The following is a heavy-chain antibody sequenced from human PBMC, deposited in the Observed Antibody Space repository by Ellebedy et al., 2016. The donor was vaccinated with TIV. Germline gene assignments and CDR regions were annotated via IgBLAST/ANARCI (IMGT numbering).Heavy chain of an antibody. CDR2: ISYDGSNK. D-gene: IGHD3-10*01. CDR3: ARDPDAFGDQYFDL. V-gene: IGHV3-30*04. J-gene: IGHJ5*01. CDR1: GFTFSNYA. Sequence: GESLKISCAASGFTFSNYAMHWVRQAPGKGLEWVAVISYDGSNKFYADSVKGRFTISRDNSKNTLDLQMNNLRTEDTAVYYCARDPDAFGDQYFDLWGQGTLVIVSS.